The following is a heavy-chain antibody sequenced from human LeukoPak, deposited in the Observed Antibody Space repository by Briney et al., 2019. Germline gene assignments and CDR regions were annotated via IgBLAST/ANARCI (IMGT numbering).Heavy chain of an antibody. J-gene: IGHJ4*02. CDR1: GFTFEDYA. Sequence: GRSLRLSCVAFGFTFEDYAIHWVRQAPGKGLERVSGITWDSGSTGYADSVKGRFTISRDNAKNSLYLQMNSLRAEDTAVYYCARGATYDSSGYYELGYWGQGTLVTVSS. V-gene: IGHV3-9*01. D-gene: IGHD3-22*01. CDR3: ARGATYDSSGYYELGY. CDR2: ITWDSGST.